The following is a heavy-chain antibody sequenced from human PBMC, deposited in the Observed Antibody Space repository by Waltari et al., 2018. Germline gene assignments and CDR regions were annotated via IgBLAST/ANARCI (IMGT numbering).Heavy chain of an antibody. CDR3: ARETDYYDSGSFSNPQWLDP. CDR1: GDTFSSYT. J-gene: IGHJ5*02. CDR2: IIPIPGIT. Sequence: QVQLVQSGAEVKKPGSSAKVSCKASGDTFSSYTIAWVRQAPGQGLEWVGMIIPIPGITNYAQQFQDRVTITADRSTNTAYMELSRLRFEDTAVYYCARETDYYDSGSFSNPQWLDPWGQGTLVAVS. V-gene: IGHV1-69*08. D-gene: IGHD3-10*01.